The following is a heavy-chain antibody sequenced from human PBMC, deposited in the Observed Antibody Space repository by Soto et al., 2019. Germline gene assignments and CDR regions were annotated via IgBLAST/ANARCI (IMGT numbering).Heavy chain of an antibody. Sequence: GGSLRLSCAASGFTLSIYSMNWVRQAPGKGLEWVSYISSSSGTIYYADSVKGRFTISRDNAKNSLYLQMSSLRAEDTAVYYCARDLYGDYVSDYWGQGTLVTVSS. CDR1: GFTLSIYS. CDR3: ARDLYGDYVSDY. D-gene: IGHD4-17*01. V-gene: IGHV3-48*01. J-gene: IGHJ4*02. CDR2: ISSSSGTI.